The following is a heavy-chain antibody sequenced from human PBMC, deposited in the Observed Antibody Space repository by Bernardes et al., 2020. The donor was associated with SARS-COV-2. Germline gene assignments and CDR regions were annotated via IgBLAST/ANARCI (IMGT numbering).Heavy chain of an antibody. CDR1: GFTFSSYA. CDR2: ISGGGVST. D-gene: IGHD2-2*01. J-gene: IGHJ4*02. V-gene: IGHV3-23*01. CDR3: AKGLYCGSATCPSDFFDY. Sequence: GGSLRLSRAASGFTFSSYAMSWVRQAPGEGLEWVSTISGGGVSTYYTDSVKGRFTISRDNSKNTLFLQMNTMRAEDTAIYYCAKGLYCGSATCPSDFFDYWGQGTLVTVSS.